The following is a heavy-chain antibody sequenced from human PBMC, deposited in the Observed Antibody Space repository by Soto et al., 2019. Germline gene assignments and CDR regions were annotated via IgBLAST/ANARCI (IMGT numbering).Heavy chain of an antibody. CDR3: ARPLWRNDYNWGYFGL. Sequence: QVQLVESGGGVVQPGRSLRLSCAASGFTFSSYAMHWVRQAPGKGLEWVAVISYDGSNKYYADSVKGRFTISRDNSKNSLDLQMSSLRAEDTAVYYCARPLWRNDYNWGYFGLWGRGTLVTVSS. V-gene: IGHV3-30-3*01. J-gene: IGHJ2*01. CDR1: GFTFSSYA. CDR2: ISYDGSNK. D-gene: IGHD4-4*01.